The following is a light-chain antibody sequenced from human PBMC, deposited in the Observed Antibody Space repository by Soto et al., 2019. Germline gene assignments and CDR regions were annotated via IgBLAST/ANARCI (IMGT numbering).Light chain of an antibody. V-gene: IGLV2-23*02. CDR2: EVT. Sequence: QSVLTQPASVSGSPGQSITISCTGTRSDVGSYNSIAWYQQHPGKAPRVVIFEVTKRPSGISDRFSGSKSGYTASLRISGLQAEDEADYYCQSYDSSLSGDVFGTGTKVTVL. J-gene: IGLJ1*01. CDR3: QSYDSSLSGDV. CDR1: RSDVGSYNS.